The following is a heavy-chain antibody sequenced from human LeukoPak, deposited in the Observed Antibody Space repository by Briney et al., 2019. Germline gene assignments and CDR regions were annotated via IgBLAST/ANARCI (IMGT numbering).Heavy chain of an antibody. D-gene: IGHD2-2*01. CDR2: ISAYNGNT. V-gene: IGHV1-18*01. J-gene: IGHJ3*02. CDR1: GYTFTSYG. CDR3: ATGVGTIGYCSSTSCYAFDI. Sequence: ASVKVSCKASGYTFTSYGISWVRQAPGQGPEWMGWISAYNGNTNYAQKLQGRVTMTTDTSTSTAYMELSSLRSEDTAVYYCATGVGTIGYCSSTSCYAFDIWGQGTMVTVSS.